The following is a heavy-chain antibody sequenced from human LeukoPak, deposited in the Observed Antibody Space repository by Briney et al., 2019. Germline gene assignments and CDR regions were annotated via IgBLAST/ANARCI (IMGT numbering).Heavy chain of an antibody. J-gene: IGHJ3*02. D-gene: IGHD1-1*01. CDR1: GGTFSSYT. Sequence: ASVKVSCKASGGTFSSYTISWVRQAPGQGLEWMGRIIPILGIANYAQKFQGRVTITADKSTSTAYMELSSLRSEDTAVYYCARGVALERGAFGIWGQGTVVTVSA. V-gene: IGHV1-69*02. CDR2: IIPILGIA. CDR3: ARGVALERGAFGI.